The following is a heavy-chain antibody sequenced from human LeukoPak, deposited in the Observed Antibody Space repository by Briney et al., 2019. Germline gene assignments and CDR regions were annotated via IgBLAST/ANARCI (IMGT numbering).Heavy chain of an antibody. V-gene: IGHV3-30*03. CDR2: ISYDGSNK. CDR3: ARDPYYYDSSGYLGAFDI. CDR1: GFTFSNYS. D-gene: IGHD3-22*01. J-gene: IGHJ3*02. Sequence: GGSLRLSCAASGFTFSNYSMNWVRQAPGKGLEWVAVISYDGSNKYYADSVKGRFTISRDNSKNTLYLQMNSLRAEDTAVYYCARDPYYYDSSGYLGAFDIWGQGTMVTVSS.